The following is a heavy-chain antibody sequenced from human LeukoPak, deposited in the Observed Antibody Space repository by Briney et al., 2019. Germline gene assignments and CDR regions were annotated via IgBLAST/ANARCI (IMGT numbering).Heavy chain of an antibody. Sequence: GGSLRLSCAASGFTFSSYGMSWVRQAPGKGLEWVANIKQDGSEKYYVDSVKGRFTISRDNAMNSLYLQMNSLRAEDTAVYYCARADYGYYYYGMDVWGQGTTVTVSS. D-gene: IGHD4-17*01. V-gene: IGHV3-7*04. CDR3: ARADYGYYYYGMDV. CDR1: GFTFSSYG. CDR2: IKQDGSEK. J-gene: IGHJ6*02.